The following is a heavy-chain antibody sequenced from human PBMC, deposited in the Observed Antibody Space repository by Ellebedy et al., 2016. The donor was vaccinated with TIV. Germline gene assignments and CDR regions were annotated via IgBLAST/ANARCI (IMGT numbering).Heavy chain of an antibody. Sequence: SETLSLXCTVSGYSISSGYYWGWIRQPPGKGLEWIGSIYHSGSTYYNPSLKSRVTISVDTSKNQFSLKLSSVTAADTAVYYCARGDGGVVAATSLAFDIWGQGTMVTVSS. D-gene: IGHD2-15*01. CDR1: GYSISSGYY. J-gene: IGHJ3*02. CDR3: ARGDGGVVAATSLAFDI. V-gene: IGHV4-38-2*02. CDR2: IYHSGST.